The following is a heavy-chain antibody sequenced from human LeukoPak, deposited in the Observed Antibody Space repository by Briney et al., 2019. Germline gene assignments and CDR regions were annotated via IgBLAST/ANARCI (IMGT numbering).Heavy chain of an antibody. CDR1: GGSISSYY. J-gene: IGHJ4*02. D-gene: IGHD3-22*01. Sequence: KASETLSLTCTVSGGSISSYYWSWIRQPPGKGLEWIGYIYYSGSTNYNPSLKSRVTISVDTSKNQFSLKLSSVTAADTAVSYCARGSYYYDSSGYLFDYWGQGTLVTVSS. CDR2: IYYSGST. CDR3: ARGSYYYDSSGYLFDY. V-gene: IGHV4-59*01.